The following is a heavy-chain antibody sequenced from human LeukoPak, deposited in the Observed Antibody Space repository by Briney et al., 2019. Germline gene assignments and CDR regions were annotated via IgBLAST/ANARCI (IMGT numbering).Heavy chain of an antibody. V-gene: IGHV3-15*01. J-gene: IGHJ4*02. Sequence: GGSLRLSCAASGFTFSNAWMSWVHQAPGKGLEWVGRIKSKTDGGTTDYAAPVKGRFTISRDDSKNTLYLQMNSLRTEDTAVYYCTTVGRGIAAAGSNYWGQGTLVTVSS. CDR3: TTVGRGIAAAGSNY. D-gene: IGHD6-13*01. CDR2: IKSKTDGGTT. CDR1: GFTFSNAW.